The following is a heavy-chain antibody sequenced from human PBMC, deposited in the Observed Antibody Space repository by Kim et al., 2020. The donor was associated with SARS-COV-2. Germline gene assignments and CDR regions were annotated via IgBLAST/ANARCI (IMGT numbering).Heavy chain of an antibody. J-gene: IGHJ3*01. CDR3: ARDFQGLSS. CDR2: SRNKVNSYTT. V-gene: IGHV3-72*01. D-gene: IGHD6-19*01. CDR1: GFTFSDHY. Sequence: GGSLRLSCAASGFTFSDHYMDWVRQAPGKGLEWVGRSRNKVNSYTTEYAASVKDRFIISRDDRKNSLYLQMNSLKTEDTAMYYCARDFQGLSSWGQGTMVTVSS.